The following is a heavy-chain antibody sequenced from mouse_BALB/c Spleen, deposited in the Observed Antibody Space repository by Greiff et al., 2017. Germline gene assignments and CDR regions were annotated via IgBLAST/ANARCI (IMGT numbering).Heavy chain of an antibody. V-gene: IGHV14-3*02. CDR3: ASYYDYDGFAY. CDR2: IDPANGNT. Sequence: DVHLVESGAELVKPGASVKLSCTASGFNIKDTYMHWVKQRPEQGLEWIGRIDPANGNTKYDPKFQGKATITADTSSNTAYLQLSSLTSEDTAVYYCASYYDYDGFAYWGQGTLVTVSA. CDR1: GFNIKDTY. D-gene: IGHD2-4*01. J-gene: IGHJ3*01.